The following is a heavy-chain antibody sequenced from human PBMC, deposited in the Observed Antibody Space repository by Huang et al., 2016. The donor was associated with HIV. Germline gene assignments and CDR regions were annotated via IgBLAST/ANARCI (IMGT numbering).Heavy chain of an antibody. V-gene: IGHV1-69*13. CDR1: GGPFRSYS. CDR3: ARGSLEYSVSSSLDY. D-gene: IGHD4-4*01. Sequence: QVQLLQSGAEVKKPGSSVKVSCKASGGPFRSYSIAWVRQAPGQGLEWMTSPMPVFDSTKYAQKLQGRVRVTADESTSTVYMGLRDLRPDDTAVYFCARGSLEYSVSSSLDYWGQGTHVTVSS. J-gene: IGHJ4*02. CDR2: PMPVFDST.